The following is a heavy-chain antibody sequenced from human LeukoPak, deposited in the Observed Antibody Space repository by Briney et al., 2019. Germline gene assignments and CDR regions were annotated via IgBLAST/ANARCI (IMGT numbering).Heavy chain of an antibody. J-gene: IGHJ4*02. CDR2: ISWNSGSI. D-gene: IGHD6-6*01. V-gene: IGHV3-9*01. CDR3: AKDSRSSIAARLGY. Sequence: PGGSLRLSCAASGFTFDDYAMHWVRHAPGKGLEWVSGISWNSGSIGYADSVKSRFTISRDNAKNSLYLQMNSLRAENTALYYCAKDSRSSIAARLGYWGQGTLVTVSS. CDR1: GFTFDDYA.